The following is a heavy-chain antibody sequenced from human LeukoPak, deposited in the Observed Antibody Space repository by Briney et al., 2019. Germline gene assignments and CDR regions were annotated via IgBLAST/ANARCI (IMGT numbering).Heavy chain of an antibody. D-gene: IGHD3-10*01. J-gene: IGHJ6*02. CDR1: GYTFTSYG. CDR2: ISAYNGNT. Sequence: ASVKVSCKASGYTFTSYGISCVRQAPGHGLEWMGWISAYNGNTNYAQNVQGRVTMTTETSTSTAYMELRSLRSDDTAVYYCARSATNRDISASGSDYYYYGMDVWGRGTRVSVSS. CDR3: ARSATNRDISASGSDYYYYGMDV. V-gene: IGHV1-18*01.